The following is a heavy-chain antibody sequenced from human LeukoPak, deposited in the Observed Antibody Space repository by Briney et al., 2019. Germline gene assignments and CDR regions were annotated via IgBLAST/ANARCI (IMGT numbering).Heavy chain of an antibody. D-gene: IGHD3-9*01. V-gene: IGHV5-51*01. Sequence: GESLKISCKDSGYTFIDYWIAWVRQMPEKGLEWMGVIYPGDSETRYSPSFQGQITISADKSISTAYLQWNRLKASDTAIHFCARLTSEHIDWFGWFDPWGQGTLVTVSS. CDR3: ARLTSEHIDWFGWFDP. CDR2: IYPGDSET. CDR1: GYTFIDYW. J-gene: IGHJ5*02.